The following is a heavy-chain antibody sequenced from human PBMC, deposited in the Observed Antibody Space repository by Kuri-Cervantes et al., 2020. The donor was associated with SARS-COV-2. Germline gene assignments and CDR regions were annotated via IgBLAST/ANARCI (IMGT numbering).Heavy chain of an antibody. V-gene: IGHV3-30*18. CDR1: GFTFSSYG. J-gene: IGHJ6*02. D-gene: IGHD7-27*01. Sequence: LSLTCAASGFTFSSYGMHWVRQAPGKGLEWVAVISYDGSNKYYADSVKGRFTISRDNSKNTLYLQMNSLRAEDTAVYYRAKALGNYYYYGMDVWGQGTTVTVSS. CDR3: AKALGNYYYYGMDV. CDR2: ISYDGSNK.